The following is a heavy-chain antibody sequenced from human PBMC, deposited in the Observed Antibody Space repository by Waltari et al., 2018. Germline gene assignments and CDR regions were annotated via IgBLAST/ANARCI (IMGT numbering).Heavy chain of an antibody. CDR2: GDSDGSDGRSP. D-gene: IGHD7-27*01. Sequence: EVQLVESGGGSVQPGGSLRLSCTASGFIFSNYWMNWVRQVPGKGLLWVENGDSDGSDGRSPSDADSVKGRFTSSRDNAKNTVDLKMNNLRVEDTAVYYCARDTPGDGIDYWGQGTLVTVSS. V-gene: IGHV3-74*01. CDR1: GFIFSNYW. CDR3: ARDTPGDGIDY. J-gene: IGHJ4*02.